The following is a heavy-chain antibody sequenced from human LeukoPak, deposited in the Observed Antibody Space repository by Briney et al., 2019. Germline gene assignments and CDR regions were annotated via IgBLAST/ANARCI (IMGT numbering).Heavy chain of an antibody. V-gene: IGHV3-21*01. D-gene: IGHD3-10*01. CDR3: AREDTYYYGSGSDYMGNWFDP. CDR1: GFTFSSYS. J-gene: IGHJ5*02. Sequence: GGSLRLSCAASGFTFSSYSMNWVRQAPGKGLEWVSSISSNSSYIYYADSVKGRFTISRDNAKNSLYLQMNSLRAEDTAVYYCAREDTYYYGSGSDYMGNWFDPWGQGTLVTVSS. CDR2: ISSNSSYI.